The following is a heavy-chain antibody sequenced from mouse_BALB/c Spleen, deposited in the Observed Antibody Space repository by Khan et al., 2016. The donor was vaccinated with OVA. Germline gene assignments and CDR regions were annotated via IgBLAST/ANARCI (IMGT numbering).Heavy chain of an antibody. CDR3: ARGEGYNWDFEV. CDR2: LNTETGEP. Sequence: QIQLVQSGPELKKPGETVTISCKASGYTFTDFSIHWVKQPPGKGLKWMGWLNTETGEPTYAADFKGRFAFSLAPSASTAYLQLNNLKNEETAICVCARGEGYNWDFEVWGAGTTVT. CDR1: GYTFTDFS. V-gene: IGHV9-2-1*01. D-gene: IGHD2-2*01. J-gene: IGHJ1*01.